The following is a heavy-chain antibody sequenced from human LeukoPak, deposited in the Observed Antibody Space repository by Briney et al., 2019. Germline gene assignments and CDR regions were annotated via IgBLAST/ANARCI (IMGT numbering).Heavy chain of an antibody. V-gene: IGHV3-30-3*01. CDR1: GFTFSTYT. Sequence: GGSLRLSCAASGFTFSTYTMHWVRQAPGKGLEWVAFISFDGSNTYYADSVKGRFTISRDNSKNTLYLQMNSLRAEDTAVYYCAKRGSYSSSFTSTFDYWGQGTLVTVSS. J-gene: IGHJ4*02. CDR2: ISFDGSNT. CDR3: AKRGSYSSSFTSTFDY. D-gene: IGHD6-6*01.